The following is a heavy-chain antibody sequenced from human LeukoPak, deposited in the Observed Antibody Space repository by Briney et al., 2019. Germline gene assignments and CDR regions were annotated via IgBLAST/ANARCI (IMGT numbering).Heavy chain of an antibody. D-gene: IGHD6-6*01. V-gene: IGHV4-59*01. J-gene: IGHJ4*02. CDR2: IYYSGST. Sequence: SETLSLTCTVSGGSISSYYWSWIRQPPGKGLEWIGYIYYSGSTNYNPSLKGRVTISVDTSKNQFSLKLSSVTAADTAVYYCARGPQEYSSSNFDYWGQGTLVTVSS. CDR3: ARGPQEYSSSNFDY. CDR1: GGSISSYY.